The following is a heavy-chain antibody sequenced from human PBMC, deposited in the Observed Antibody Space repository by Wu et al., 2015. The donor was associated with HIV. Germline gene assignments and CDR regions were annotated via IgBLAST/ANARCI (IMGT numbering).Heavy chain of an antibody. CDR3: GTSYDSSGFYYYTLDY. Sequence: QVQLVQSGTEVKKPGSSVKVSCKASGGIFNNYAISWVRQAPGQGLEWMGGIIPIFDTTNYAQKFRGRVTITADESTTTAYMELSSLRSEDTAMYYCGTSYDSSGFYYYTLDYWGQGTQVAVSS. V-gene: IGHV1-69*12. CDR1: GGIFNNYA. D-gene: IGHD3-22*01. CDR2: IIPIFDTT. J-gene: IGHJ4*02.